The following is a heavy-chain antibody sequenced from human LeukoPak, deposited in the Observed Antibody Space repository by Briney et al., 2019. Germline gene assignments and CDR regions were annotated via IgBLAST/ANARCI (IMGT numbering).Heavy chain of an antibody. D-gene: IGHD3-16*02. V-gene: IGHV3-30*02. CDR2: LRYDGTNK. CDR1: GFSFSNSW. CDR3: AKDLFRDFLWGTYRAIAS. Sequence: HAGGSLRLSCAASGFSFSNSWMPWVRQAPGKGLEWVAFLRYDGTNKYFLESVKGRFSISRDNSRNTLFLQMNGLTAEDTGVYYCAKDLFRDFLWGTYRAIASWGQGTLVTVSS. J-gene: IGHJ4*02.